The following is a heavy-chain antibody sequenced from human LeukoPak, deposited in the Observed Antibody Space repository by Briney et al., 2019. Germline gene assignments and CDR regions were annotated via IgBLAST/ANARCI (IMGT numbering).Heavy chain of an antibody. J-gene: IGHJ3*02. D-gene: IGHD6-19*01. CDR3: ARSSIAVAGTENAFDI. CDR2: INHSGST. V-gene: IGHV4-34*01. CDR1: GGSISGYY. Sequence: PSETLSLTCAVYGGSISGYYWSWIRQPPGKGLEWIGEINHSGSTNYNPSLKSRVTISVDTSKNQFSLKLSSVTAADTAVYYCARSSIAVAGTENAFDIWGQGTMVTVSS.